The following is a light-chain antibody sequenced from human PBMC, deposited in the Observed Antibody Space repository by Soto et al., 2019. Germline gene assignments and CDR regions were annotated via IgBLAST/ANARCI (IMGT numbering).Light chain of an antibody. J-gene: IGKJ3*01. CDR1: QRFAGNS. CDR2: GAS. CDR3: QVYDTSPIFT. V-gene: IGKV3-20*01. Sequence: EILLTQSPDTLSLSPGARAASPSRPSQRFAGNSLAWYLQKPGQSPRLLIYGASYRASGIPDRFSGSGSGTDFTLTISRLEPDDFAVYFCQVYDTSPIFTFGPGTKVDIK.